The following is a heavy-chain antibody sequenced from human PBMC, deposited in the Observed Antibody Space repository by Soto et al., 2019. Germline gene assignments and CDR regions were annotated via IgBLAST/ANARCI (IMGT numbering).Heavy chain of an antibody. Sequence: GGSLILSCAASGFTFSSYAMSWVRQAPGKGLEWVSAISGSGGSTYYADSVKGRFTISRDNSKNTLYLQMNSLRAEDTAVYYCAKRPERYYYYGMDVWGQGTTVTVSS. CDR3: AKRPERYYYYGMDV. CDR2: ISGSGGST. V-gene: IGHV3-23*01. J-gene: IGHJ6*02. CDR1: GFTFSSYA.